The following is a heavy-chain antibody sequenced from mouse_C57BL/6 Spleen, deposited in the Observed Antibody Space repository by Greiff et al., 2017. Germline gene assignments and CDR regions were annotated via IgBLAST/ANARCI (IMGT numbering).Heavy chain of an antibody. CDR3: ARVGGTYAMDY. D-gene: IGHD4-1*01. CDR2: IYPGSGNT. Sequence: VQLQQSGAELVRPGASVKLSCKASGYTFTDSYINWVKQRPGQGLEWIARIYPGSGNTYYNEKFKGKATLTAEKSSSTAYMQLSSLTSEDSAVYFCARVGGTYAMDYWGQGTSVTVSS. CDR1: GYTFTDSY. V-gene: IGHV1-76*01. J-gene: IGHJ4*01.